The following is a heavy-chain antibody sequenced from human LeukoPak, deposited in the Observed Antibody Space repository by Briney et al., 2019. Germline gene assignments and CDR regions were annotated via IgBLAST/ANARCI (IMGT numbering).Heavy chain of an antibody. CDR3: ANAEWSVGYCSSTSCYTEDY. D-gene: IGHD2-2*02. V-gene: IGHV3-30*02. J-gene: IGHJ4*02. CDR1: GFTFSSYA. CDR2: IRYDGSNK. Sequence: SGGSLRLSCAASGFTFSSYAMSWVRQAPGKGLEWVAFIRYDGSNKYYADSVKGRFTISRDNSKNTLYLQMNSLRAEDTAVYYCANAEWSVGYCSSTSCYTEDYWGQGTLVTVSS.